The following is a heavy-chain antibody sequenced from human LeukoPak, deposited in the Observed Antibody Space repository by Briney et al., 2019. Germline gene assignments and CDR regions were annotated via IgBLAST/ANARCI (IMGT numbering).Heavy chain of an antibody. D-gene: IGHD3-10*01. V-gene: IGHV3-30*03. CDR3: AGSYSYYFDY. Sequence: GGSLRLSCAASGFTFSSYGMHWVRQAPGKGLEWVSIISYDGSKIYYGDSVKGRFTISKDDSENTLYLQMNSLSAEDTAVYYCAGSYSYYFDYWGQGTLVTVSS. CDR2: ISYDGSKI. CDR1: GFTFSSYG. J-gene: IGHJ4*02.